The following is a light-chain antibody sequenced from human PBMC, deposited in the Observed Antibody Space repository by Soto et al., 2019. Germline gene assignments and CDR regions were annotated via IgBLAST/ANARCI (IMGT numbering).Light chain of an antibody. Sequence: EIVLTQSPATLSLSPGERATLSCRASQSVSSYLAWYQQKPGQAPRLLIYDASNRATGIPDRFSGSGSGTDFTLTISSLEPEHFAVYYCQQRSNWPLTFGGGTKVEIQ. CDR1: QSVSSY. V-gene: IGKV3-11*01. J-gene: IGKJ4*01. CDR3: QQRSNWPLT. CDR2: DAS.